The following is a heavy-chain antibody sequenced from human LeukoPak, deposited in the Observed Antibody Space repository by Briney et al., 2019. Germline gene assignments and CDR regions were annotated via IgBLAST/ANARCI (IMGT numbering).Heavy chain of an antibody. CDR2: ISYDGSNK. CDR3: ARQNYYDSSGYSYYFDY. CDR1: GFTFSSYA. D-gene: IGHD3-22*01. V-gene: IGHV3-30-3*01. Sequence: SGGSLRLSCAASGFTFSSYAMHWVRQAPGKGLEWVAVISYDGSNKYYADSVKGRFTISRDNSKNTLYLQMNSLRAEDTAVYYCARQNYYDSSGYSYYFDYWGQGTLVTVSS. J-gene: IGHJ4*02.